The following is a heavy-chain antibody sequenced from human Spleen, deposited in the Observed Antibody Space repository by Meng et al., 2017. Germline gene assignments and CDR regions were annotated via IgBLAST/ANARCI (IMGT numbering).Heavy chain of an antibody. D-gene: IGHD3-22*01. Sequence: GESLKISCAASGFTFSSYAMSWVRQAPGKGLEWVSAISFSGGNTNYADSVKGRFTISRDNSKNTLYLQMNSLRAEDTAVYYCARDMDYYDRSGYYYWGQGTLVTVSS. J-gene: IGHJ4*02. CDR2: ISFSGGNT. CDR3: ARDMDYYDRSGYYY. CDR1: GFTFSSYA. V-gene: IGHV3-23*01.